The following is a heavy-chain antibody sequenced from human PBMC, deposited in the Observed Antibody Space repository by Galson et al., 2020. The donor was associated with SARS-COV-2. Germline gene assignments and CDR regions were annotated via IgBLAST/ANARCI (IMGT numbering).Heavy chain of an antibody. D-gene: IGHD5-18*01. Sequence: SETLSLTCAVYGGSFSGYYWSWIRQPPGKGLEWIGDINHSGSTNYNPSLKSRVTISVDTSKNQFSLKLSSVTAADTAVYYCARIQLWLNYYYYYGMDVWGQGTTVTVSS. J-gene: IGHJ6*02. CDR2: INHSGST. CDR3: ARIQLWLNYYYYYGMDV. V-gene: IGHV4-34*01. CDR1: GGSFSGYY.